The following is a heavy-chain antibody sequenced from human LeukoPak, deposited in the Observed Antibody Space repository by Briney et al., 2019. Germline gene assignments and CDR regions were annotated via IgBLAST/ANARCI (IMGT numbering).Heavy chain of an antibody. CDR2: INAGNGNT. CDR1: GYTFTSYA. V-gene: IGHV1-3*01. CDR3: ARDGSGSYST. Sequence: ASVKVSCKASGYTFTSYAMHWVRQAPGQRLEWMGWINAGNGNTKYSRKFQGRVTITRDTSASTAYMELSSLRSEDTAVYYCARDGSGSYSTWGQGTLVTVSS. J-gene: IGHJ5*02. D-gene: IGHD3-10*01.